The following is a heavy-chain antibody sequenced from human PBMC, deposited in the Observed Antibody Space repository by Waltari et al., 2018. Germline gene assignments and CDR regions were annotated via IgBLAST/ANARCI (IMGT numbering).Heavy chain of an antibody. D-gene: IGHD3-22*01. Sequence: VQSVESGGSLVQAAGSLRPSCAAFAFGLVEYAMPWVRQSPGKGLEWVSGINFNSDKINYADSVKGRFTISRDNAKNSLYLQINSLRAEDTALYYCVKGHYYDNNGYFDYWGQGTLVTVSS. V-gene: IGHV3-9*01. CDR2: INFNSDKI. CDR1: AFGLVEYA. J-gene: IGHJ4*02. CDR3: VKGHYYDNNGYFDY.